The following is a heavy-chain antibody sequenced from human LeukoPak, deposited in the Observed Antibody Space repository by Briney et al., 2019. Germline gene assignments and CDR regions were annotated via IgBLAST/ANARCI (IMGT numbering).Heavy chain of an antibody. J-gene: IGHJ4*02. D-gene: IGHD4/OR15-4a*01. CDR1: GFTFSSYA. V-gene: IGHV3-23*01. CDR3: ARDPSTMVAHDY. Sequence: GGSLRLSCAASGFTFSSYAMSWVRQAPGKGLEWVSTVSASGSSTYSADSVKGRFTISRDNSKNTLYLQMNSLRAEDTAVYYCARDPSTMVAHDYWGQGTLVTVSS. CDR2: VSASGSST.